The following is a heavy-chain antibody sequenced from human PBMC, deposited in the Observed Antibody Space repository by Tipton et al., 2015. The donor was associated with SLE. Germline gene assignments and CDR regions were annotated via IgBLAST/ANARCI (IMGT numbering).Heavy chain of an antibody. CDR2: LYYSGST. CDR1: GGSISSSSYY. Sequence: TLSLTCTVSGGSISSSSYYWGWIRQPPGKGLEWIGGLYYSGSTYYTPSLKSRVTISVDTSKNQFSLKLSSVTAADTAVYYCAREGDYDFWSGSFDYWGQGTLVTVSS. D-gene: IGHD3-3*01. CDR3: AREGDYDFWSGSFDY. V-gene: IGHV4-39*07. J-gene: IGHJ4*02.